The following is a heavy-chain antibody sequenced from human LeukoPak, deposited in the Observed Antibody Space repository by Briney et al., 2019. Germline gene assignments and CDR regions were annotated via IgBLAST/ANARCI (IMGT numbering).Heavy chain of an antibody. V-gene: IGHV3-7*01. Sequence: GGSLRLSCAASGFDFSSYWMSWDRQAPGKGLEWVANIKRDGSAEGYVDSVKGRFTISRDNAKNSLYLQMNSLTAVDTAVYYCASQAYSNFDYWGQGTLVTVSS. CDR3: ASQAYSNFDY. J-gene: IGHJ4*02. CDR2: IKRDGSAE. D-gene: IGHD4-11*01. CDR1: GFDFSSYW.